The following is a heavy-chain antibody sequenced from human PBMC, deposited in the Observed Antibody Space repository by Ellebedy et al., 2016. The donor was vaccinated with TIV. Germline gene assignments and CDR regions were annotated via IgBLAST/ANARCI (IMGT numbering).Heavy chain of an antibody. CDR3: AKGHWFDP. J-gene: IGHJ5*02. Sequence: GESLKISXAASGFTFSSYDMSWVRQAPGKGLEWVSAISGSGGSTYYAESVKGRFTISRDNSKNTLYLQMNSLRAEDTAVYYCAKGHWFDPWGQGTLVTVSS. CDR1: GFTFSSYD. V-gene: IGHV3-23*01. CDR2: ISGSGGST.